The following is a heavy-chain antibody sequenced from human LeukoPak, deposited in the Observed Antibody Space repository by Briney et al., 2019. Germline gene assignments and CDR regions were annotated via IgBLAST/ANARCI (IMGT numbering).Heavy chain of an antibody. J-gene: IGHJ4*02. CDR3: AREYDSDYV. D-gene: IGHD4-11*01. Sequence: SQTLSLTCAISRDSVSNNSAVWNWIRQSPSRGLEWLGRTYYRSKWYNDYGAPVKSRITVNPGTSKNQFSLQLNSVTPEDTAVYYCAREYDSDYVWGQGTLVTVSS. V-gene: IGHV6-1*01. CDR1: RDSVSNNSAV. CDR2: TYYRSKWYN.